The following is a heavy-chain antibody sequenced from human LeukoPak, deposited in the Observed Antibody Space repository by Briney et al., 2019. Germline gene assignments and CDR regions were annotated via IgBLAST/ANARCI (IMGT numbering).Heavy chain of an antibody. J-gene: IGHJ3*02. CDR2: VSYDGSNK. CDR1: GFTFSSYG. CDR3: AKDFFRGGDTAYAFDI. Sequence: GGSLRLSCAASGFTFSSYGMHWVRQAPGKRLEWVAVVSYDGSNKYYADSVKGRFTISRDNSKNTLYLQMNSLRAEDTAVYYCAKDFFRGGDTAYAFDIWGQGTMVTVSS. V-gene: IGHV3-30*18. D-gene: IGHD2-21*02.